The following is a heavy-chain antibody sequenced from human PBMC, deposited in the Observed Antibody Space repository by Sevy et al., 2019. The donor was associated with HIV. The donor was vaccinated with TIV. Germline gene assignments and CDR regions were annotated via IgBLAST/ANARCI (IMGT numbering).Heavy chain of an antibody. D-gene: IGHD6-6*01. V-gene: IGHV4-38-2*02. J-gene: IGHJ4*02. Sequence: SETLSLTCTVSGYSIRNGYYWAWIRQPPGKGLEWMGSIHHSGITHYNPSLKSRVIISVDTSKNQVSLELSSVTAADTAMYYCARDRKYPLYYFDYWGQGILVTVSS. CDR2: IHHSGIT. CDR1: GYSIRNGYY. CDR3: ARDRKYPLYYFDY.